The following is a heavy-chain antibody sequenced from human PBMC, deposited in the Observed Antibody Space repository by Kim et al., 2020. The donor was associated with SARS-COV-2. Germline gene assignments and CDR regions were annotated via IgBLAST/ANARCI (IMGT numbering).Heavy chain of an antibody. D-gene: IGHD5-12*01. V-gene: IGHV1-18*01. Sequence: ASVKVSCKASGYTFTSYGISWVRQAPGQGLEWMGWISAYNGNTNYAQKLQGRVTMTTDTSTSTAYMELRSLRSDDTAVYYCARIYGSGYLPAFWFDPWGQGTLVTVSS. CDR1: GYTFTSYG. J-gene: IGHJ5*02. CDR2: ISAYNGNT. CDR3: ARIYGSGYLPAFWFDP.